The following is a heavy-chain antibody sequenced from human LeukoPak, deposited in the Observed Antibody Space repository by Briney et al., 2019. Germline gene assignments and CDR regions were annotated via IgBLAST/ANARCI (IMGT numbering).Heavy chain of an antibody. D-gene: IGHD6-19*01. CDR3: ARGAVAGTFDY. J-gene: IGHJ4*02. CDR1: GYTFTSYG. Sequence: ASVKVSCKASGYTFTSYGISWVRQAPGQGLEWMGWISPYNGNTHYAQKLQGRVTMTTDTSTSAAYMELRSLRSDDTAVYYCARGAVAGTFDYWGQGTLVTVSS. CDR2: ISPYNGNT. V-gene: IGHV1-18*01.